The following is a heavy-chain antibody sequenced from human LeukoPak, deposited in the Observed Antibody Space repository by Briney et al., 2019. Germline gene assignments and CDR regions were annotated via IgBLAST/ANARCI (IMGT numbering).Heavy chain of an antibody. Sequence: GGSLRLSCAASGFTFSSYGMHWVRQAPGKGLEWVSTITTSDGNTYYADSVKGRFTVSRDNSKNTLYLQMNSLRAEDTAVYYCAKDGGLWVSAHWGDSWGRGTLVTVSS. J-gene: IGHJ4*02. CDR3: AKDGGLWVSAHWGDS. V-gene: IGHV3-23*01. CDR2: ITTSDGNT. CDR1: GFTFSSYG. D-gene: IGHD7-27*01.